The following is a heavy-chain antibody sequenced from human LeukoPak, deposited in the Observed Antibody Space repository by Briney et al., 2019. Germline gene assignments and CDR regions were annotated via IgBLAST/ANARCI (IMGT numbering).Heavy chain of an antibody. CDR1: GFTFSSNS. CDR2: ISSSSSYI. J-gene: IGHJ3*02. D-gene: IGHD2-15*01. Sequence: GGSLRLSCAASGFTFSSNSMNWVRQAPGKGLEWVSSISSSSSYIYYADSVKGRFTISRDNAKNSLYLQMNSLRAEDTAVYYCARDLGYCSGGSCYFDAFDIWGQGTMVTVSS. V-gene: IGHV3-21*01. CDR3: ARDLGYCSGGSCYFDAFDI.